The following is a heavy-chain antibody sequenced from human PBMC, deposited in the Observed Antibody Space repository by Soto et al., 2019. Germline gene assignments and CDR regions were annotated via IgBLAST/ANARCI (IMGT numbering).Heavy chain of an antibody. D-gene: IGHD1-26*01. J-gene: IGHJ4*02. CDR3: ARDGGRHSGGIDY. CDR2: IIPIFGTA. CDR1: GGTFSSYS. V-gene: IGHV1-69*01. Sequence: LVQSGAEVKKPGSSVKVSCXASGGTFSSYSINWXXXAPGQGLEWMGEIIPIFGTANYAQKFQGRVTITADESTSTAYMELSSLTSEDTPVYYCARDGGRHSGGIDYWGQGTLVTVSS.